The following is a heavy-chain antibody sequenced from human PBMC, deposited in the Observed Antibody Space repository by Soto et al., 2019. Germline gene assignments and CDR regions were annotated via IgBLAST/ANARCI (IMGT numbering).Heavy chain of an antibody. V-gene: IGHV1-46*01. CDR2: INPSGGST. D-gene: IGHD2-2*01. Sequence: GASVKVSCKASGYTFTSYYMHWVRQAPGQGLEWMGIINPSGGSTNYAQKFQGRVTMTTDTSTSTAYMELRSLRSDDTAVYYCASTAFQCSSTSCYQHPYYYYYYGMDVWGQGTTVTVSS. J-gene: IGHJ6*02. CDR3: ASTAFQCSSTSCYQHPYYYYYYGMDV. CDR1: GYTFTSYY.